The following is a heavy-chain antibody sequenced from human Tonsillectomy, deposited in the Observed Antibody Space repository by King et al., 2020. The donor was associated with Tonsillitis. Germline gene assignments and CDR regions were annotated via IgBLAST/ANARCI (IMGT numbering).Heavy chain of an antibody. D-gene: IGHD4-17*01. Sequence: VQLVESGGGLVQPGGSLRLSCAASGFTFSSYWMSWVRQAPGEGLEWVANIKQDGSEKYYVDSVKGRFTISRDNAKKSVYLQMNSLRAEDTSVYYCARDTLEVTTAYFYYYGMDVWGQGTTVTVSS. CDR1: GFTFSSYW. CDR2: IKQDGSEK. CDR3: ARDTLEVTTAYFYYYGMDV. V-gene: IGHV3-7*01. J-gene: IGHJ6*02.